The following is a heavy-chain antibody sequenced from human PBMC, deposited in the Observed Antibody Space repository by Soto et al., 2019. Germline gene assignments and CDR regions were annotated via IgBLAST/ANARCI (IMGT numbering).Heavy chain of an antibody. D-gene: IGHD1-20*01. V-gene: IGHV1-69*13. CDR2: IIPIFGTA. CDR1: GGTFSSYA. Sequence: SVKVSCKASGGTFSSYAISWVRQAPGQVLERMGVIIPIFGTANYAQKFQGRVTITADESTSTAYMELSSLRSEDTAVYYCAREYNFHAFDIWGQGSMVTGSS. J-gene: IGHJ3*02. CDR3: AREYNFHAFDI.